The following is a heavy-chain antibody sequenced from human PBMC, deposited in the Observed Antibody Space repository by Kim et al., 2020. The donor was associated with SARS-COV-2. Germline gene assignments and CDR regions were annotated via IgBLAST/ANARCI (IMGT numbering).Heavy chain of an antibody. CDR3: AADYRGEVATLDY. CDR2: IVVGSGNT. V-gene: IGHV1-58*02. J-gene: IGHJ4*02. D-gene: IGHD5-12*01. Sequence: SVKVSCKASGFTFTSSAMQWVRQARGQRLEWIGWIVVGSGNTNYAQKFQERVTITRDMSTSTAYMELSSLRSEDTAVYYCAADYRGEVATLDYWGQGTLVTVSS. CDR1: GFTFTSSA.